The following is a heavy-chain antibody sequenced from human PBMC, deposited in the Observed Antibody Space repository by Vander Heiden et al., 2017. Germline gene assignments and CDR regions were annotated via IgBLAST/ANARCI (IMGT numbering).Heavy chain of an antibody. CDR1: GFTFSSYS. Sequence: EVQLVQSGGGLVKPGGYLRLSCAACGFTFSSYSMNWVRQAPGKGLEWVSSISSSSSYIYYGDSVKGRFTISRDNAKNSLYLQMNSLRAEDTAVYYCARDLEQWLPLSWGQGTLVTVSS. D-gene: IGHD6-19*01. CDR2: ISSSSSYI. J-gene: IGHJ5*02. CDR3: ARDLEQWLPLS. V-gene: IGHV3-21*01.